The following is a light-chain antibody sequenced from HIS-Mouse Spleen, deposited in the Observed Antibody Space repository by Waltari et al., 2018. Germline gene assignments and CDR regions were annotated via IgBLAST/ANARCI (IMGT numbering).Light chain of an antibody. CDR3: CSYAGSSTWV. CDR1: SSDVGGYTL. Sequence: QSALTQPASVSGSPGQSITISCTRTSSDVGGYTLVSWYQQHPGKAPKLMIYEGSKRPSGVSNRFSGSKSGNTASLTISGLQAEDEADYYCCSYAGSSTWVFGGGTKLTVL. J-gene: IGLJ3*02. CDR2: EGS. V-gene: IGLV2-23*01.